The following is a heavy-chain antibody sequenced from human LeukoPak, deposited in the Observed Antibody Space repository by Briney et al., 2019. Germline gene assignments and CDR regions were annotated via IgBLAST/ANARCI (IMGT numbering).Heavy chain of an antibody. CDR3: ARHRIAAIVPFDP. V-gene: IGHV4-39*01. CDR2: IFYSGNP. J-gene: IGHJ5*02. CDR1: GGAISRSDNS. D-gene: IGHD6-13*01. Sequence: SETLSLTCTVSGGAISRSDNSWGWIRQPPGKGLEWIGSIFYSGNPYYGPSLKSRLTISVDTSKNQVSLRVNSVTAADTAVYYCARHRIAAIVPFDPWGQGIPVTVSS.